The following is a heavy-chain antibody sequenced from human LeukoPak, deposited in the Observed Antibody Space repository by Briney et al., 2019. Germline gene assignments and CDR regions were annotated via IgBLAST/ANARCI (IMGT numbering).Heavy chain of an antibody. CDR1: GGSISSHY. Sequence: SETLSLTCTASGGSISSHYWSWIRQPPGKGLEWIGYIYYSGSTNYNPSLKSRVTISVDTSKNQFSLKLSSVTAAATAVYYCARESWSSSWYLDYYYYYMDVWGKGTTVTVSS. CDR2: IYYSGST. V-gene: IGHV4-59*11. CDR3: ARESWSSSWYLDYYYYYMDV. D-gene: IGHD6-13*01. J-gene: IGHJ6*03.